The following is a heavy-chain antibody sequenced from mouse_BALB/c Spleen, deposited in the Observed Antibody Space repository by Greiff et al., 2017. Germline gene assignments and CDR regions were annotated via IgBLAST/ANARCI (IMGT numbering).Heavy chain of an antibody. CDR2: ISYSGST. CDR3: ARRTGRGNWYFDV. Sequence: EVQLQESGPSLVKPSQTLSLTCSVTGDSITSGYWNWIRKFPGNKLEYMGYISYSGSTYYNPSLKSRISITRDTSKNQYYLQLNSVTTEDTATYYCARRTGRGNWYFDVWGAGTTVTVSS. CDR1: GDSITSGY. V-gene: IGHV3-8*02. D-gene: IGHD4-1*01. J-gene: IGHJ1*01.